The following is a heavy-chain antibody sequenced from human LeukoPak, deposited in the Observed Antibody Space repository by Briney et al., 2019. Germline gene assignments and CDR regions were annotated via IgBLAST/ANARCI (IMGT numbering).Heavy chain of an antibody. Sequence: GGSLRLSCTASGFNFYSYGMHWVRQAPGKGLEWVAVIYYDRSNENYPDSVKGRFTISRDNSKNTLFLQMNSLRAEDTAVYYCARGPPVGMVRGVPDYWGQGTLVTVSS. CDR1: GFNFYSYG. J-gene: IGHJ4*02. V-gene: IGHV3-30*03. CDR2: IYYDRSNE. D-gene: IGHD3-10*01. CDR3: ARGPPVGMVRGVPDY.